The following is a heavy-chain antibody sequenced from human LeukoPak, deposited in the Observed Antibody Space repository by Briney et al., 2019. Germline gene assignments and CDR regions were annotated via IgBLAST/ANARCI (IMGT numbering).Heavy chain of an antibody. CDR3: AKGLINDWSALEF. J-gene: IGHJ4*02. Sequence: PGGSLRLSCAASGFTFSSYAMTWVRQAPGKGLEWVSAISGSGGTTYYADSVRGRFTISRDNSKNTLYLQMNSLRAEDTAVYYCAKGLINDWSALEFWGQGTVDTVSS. CDR2: ISGSGGTT. CDR1: GFTFSSYA. V-gene: IGHV3-23*01. D-gene: IGHD3-9*01.